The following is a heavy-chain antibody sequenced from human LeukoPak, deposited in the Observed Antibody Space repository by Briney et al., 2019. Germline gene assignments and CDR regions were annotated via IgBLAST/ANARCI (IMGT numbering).Heavy chain of an antibody. CDR1: GDSTNNFH. V-gene: IGHV4-59*01. D-gene: IGHD3-16*01. J-gene: IGHJ6*02. CDR3: ARLLPSAFYHGMDV. Sequence: PSETLSLTCTVSGDSTNNFHWSWIRQPPGKGLGWIGHIFHSGGSKYNPSLKSRATISTDMSKNVLSLELTSVTAADTAVYYCARLLPSAFYHGMDVWGQGTTVTVSS. CDR2: IFHSGGS.